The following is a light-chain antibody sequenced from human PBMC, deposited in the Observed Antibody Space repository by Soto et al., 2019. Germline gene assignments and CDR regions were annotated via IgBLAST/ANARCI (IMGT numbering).Light chain of an antibody. J-gene: IGKJ1*01. Sequence: IQMTQSPSSLSASVGDRVSITCRASQSIGTFLNWYQQKPGEAPNLLIHTSFTLYSGVPSRFGGTGSGTDFTLTISSLQPEDFATYFCQQAFSAEWTFGQGTKV. CDR2: TSF. CDR1: QSIGTF. V-gene: IGKV1-39*01. CDR3: QQAFSAEWT.